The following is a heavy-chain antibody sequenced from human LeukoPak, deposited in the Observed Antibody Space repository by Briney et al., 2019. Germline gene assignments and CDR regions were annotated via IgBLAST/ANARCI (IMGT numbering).Heavy chain of an antibody. CDR2: INTDGSST. CDR1: GFTFSSYW. CDR3: AKESGKFDY. Sequence: PGGSLRLSCAASGFTFSSYWMHWVRQAPGKGLVWVSGINTDGSSTNYADSVKGRFSISRDNSKNSLYLQMNSLRSEDTAMYYCAKESGKFDYWGQGTLVAVSS. J-gene: IGHJ4*02. V-gene: IGHV3-74*01.